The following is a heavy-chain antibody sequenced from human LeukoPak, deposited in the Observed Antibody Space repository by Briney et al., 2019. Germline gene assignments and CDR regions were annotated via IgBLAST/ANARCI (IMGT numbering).Heavy chain of an antibody. J-gene: IGHJ4*02. V-gene: IGHV3-33*01. CDR1: GFTFSRYG. D-gene: IGHD6-19*01. CDR3: AREWGLIAVAGGPGY. Sequence: GGSLGLSCAASGFTFSRYGLHWVRQAPGKGLEWLAIIWYDGRNKYYADSVKGRFTISRDNSKNTLFLEMNDLRAEDTAVYYCAREWGLIAVAGGPGYWGQGTLVTVSS. CDR2: IWYDGRNK.